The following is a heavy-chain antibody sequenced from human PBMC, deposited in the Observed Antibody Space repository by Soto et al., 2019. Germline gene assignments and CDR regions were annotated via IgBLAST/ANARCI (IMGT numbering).Heavy chain of an antibody. J-gene: IGHJ4*02. CDR1: GGSISSYY. D-gene: IGHD1-26*01. CDR2: IYYSGST. CDR3: SRRGGSSNPAFDY. Sequence: PSETLSLTCTVSGGSISSYYWSWIRQPPGKGLEWIGYIYYSGSTYYNPSLKSRVTISVDTSKNQFSLKLSSVTAADTAVYYCSRRGGSSNPAFDYWGQGTLVTLSS. V-gene: IGHV4-59*06.